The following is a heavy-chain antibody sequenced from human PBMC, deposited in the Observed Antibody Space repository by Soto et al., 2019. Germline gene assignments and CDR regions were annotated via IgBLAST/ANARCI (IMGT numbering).Heavy chain of an antibody. CDR2: INHSGST. D-gene: IGHD6-6*01. V-gene: IGHV4-34*01. J-gene: IGHJ6*02. Sequence: PSETLSLTCAVYGGSFSGYYWSWIRQPPGKGLEWIGEINHSGSTNYNPSLKSRVTISVDTSKNQFSLKLSSVTAADTAVYYCARGGLPASPIGVAARLYGMDVWGQGTTVTVSS. CDR3: ARGGLPASPIGVAARLYGMDV. CDR1: GGSFSGYY.